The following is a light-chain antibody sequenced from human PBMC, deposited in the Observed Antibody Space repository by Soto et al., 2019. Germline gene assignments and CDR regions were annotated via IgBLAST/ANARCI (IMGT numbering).Light chain of an antibody. CDR3: SSYTTSSTLV. V-gene: IGLV2-14*01. Sequence: QSALTQPASVSGSPGQSITISCTGTSSDVGGYNYVSWYQQRPGKAPKLIIYDVTNRPSGVSNRFSGSKSGNTASLTISGLHAEEGADYYCSSYTTSSTLVFGGGTKLTVL. CDR2: DVT. J-gene: IGLJ2*01. CDR1: SSDVGGYNY.